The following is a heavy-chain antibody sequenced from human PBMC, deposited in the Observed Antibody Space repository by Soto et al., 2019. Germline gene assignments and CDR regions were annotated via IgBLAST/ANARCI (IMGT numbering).Heavy chain of an antibody. CDR2: IYYSGST. CDR3: ARHSPSAYSGYDYQVDWFDP. D-gene: IGHD5-12*01. V-gene: IGHV4-39*01. Sequence: TSETLSLTCTVSGGSISSSSYYWGWIRQPPGKGLERIGSIYYSGSTYYKPSLKSRVTISVDTSKNQFSLKLSSVTAADTAVYYCARHSPSAYSGYDYQVDWFDPWGQGTLVTVSS. J-gene: IGHJ5*02. CDR1: GGSISSSSYY.